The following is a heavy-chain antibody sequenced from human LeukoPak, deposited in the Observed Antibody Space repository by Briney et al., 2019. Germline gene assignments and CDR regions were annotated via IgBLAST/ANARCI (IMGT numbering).Heavy chain of an antibody. CDR3: AREVVPAALGY. V-gene: IGHV4-59*11. Sequence: SETLSLTCIVSGGSINNHYWSWIRQPPGKDLEWIGYISHSGTTSYNPSVKSRVTISIDRSNNQFSLKLSSVTAADTAVYYCAREVVPAALGYWGQGTLVTVSS. CDR2: ISHSGTT. J-gene: IGHJ4*02. CDR1: GGSINNHY. D-gene: IGHD2-2*01.